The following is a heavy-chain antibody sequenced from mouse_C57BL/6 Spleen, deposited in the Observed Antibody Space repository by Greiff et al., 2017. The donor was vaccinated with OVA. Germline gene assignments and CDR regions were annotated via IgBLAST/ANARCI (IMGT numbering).Heavy chain of an antibody. CDR2: IDPSDSET. CDR3: ALWGGYAMDY. J-gene: IGHJ4*01. CDR1: GYTFTSYW. D-gene: IGHD1-1*02. Sequence: VQLKQPGAELVRPGSSVKLSCKASGYTFTSYWMHWVKQRPIQGLEWIGNIDPSDSETHYNQKFKDKATLTVDKSSSTAYMQLSSLTSEDSAVYYCALWGGYAMDYWGQGTSVTVSS. V-gene: IGHV1-52*01.